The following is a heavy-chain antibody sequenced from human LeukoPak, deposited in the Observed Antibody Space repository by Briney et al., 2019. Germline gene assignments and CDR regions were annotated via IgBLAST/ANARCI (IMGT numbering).Heavy chain of an antibody. V-gene: IGHV3-66*01. D-gene: IGHD6-19*01. CDR2: IYVGGTT. CDR1: GFNVSSNY. J-gene: IGHJ3*01. CDR3: ARAGWYYAFDL. Sequence: GGSLRLSCAASGFNVSSNYMSWVRQAPGKGLEWVSVIYVGGTTDYADSVKGRFTISRDNSKNTLYLEMNSLRVEDTAVFYCARAGWYYAFDLWGQGTMVTVSS.